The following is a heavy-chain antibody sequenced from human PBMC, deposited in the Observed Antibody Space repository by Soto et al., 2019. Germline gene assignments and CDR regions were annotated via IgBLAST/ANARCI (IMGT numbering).Heavy chain of an antibody. V-gene: IGHV1-18*01. Sequence: QVHLVQSGAEVKKPGASVKVSCKGSGYAFTTYGITWVRQAPGQGLEWMGWISAHNGNTNYAQKLQGRVTVTRATSTSTASMELRSLRSAATAVYYCARGRYGDYWGQGALVTVSS. CDR1: GYAFTTYG. J-gene: IGHJ4*02. CDR2: ISAHNGNT. D-gene: IGHD1-1*01. CDR3: ARGRYGDY.